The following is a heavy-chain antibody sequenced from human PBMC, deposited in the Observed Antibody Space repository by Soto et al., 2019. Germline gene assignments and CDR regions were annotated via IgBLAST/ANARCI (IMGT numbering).Heavy chain of an antibody. CDR3: AREGYGGESPFDY. CDR2: IWYDGSNK. J-gene: IGHJ4*02. Sequence: PGGSLRLSCAACGFAFVRHGRHWVLAAKGKGLEWVAVIWYDGSNKYYADSVKGRFTISRDNSKNTLSLEMNSLRAEDSAVSDWAREGYGGESPFDYCGSGT. V-gene: IGHV3-33*01. CDR1: GFAFVRHG. D-gene: IGHD2-21*01.